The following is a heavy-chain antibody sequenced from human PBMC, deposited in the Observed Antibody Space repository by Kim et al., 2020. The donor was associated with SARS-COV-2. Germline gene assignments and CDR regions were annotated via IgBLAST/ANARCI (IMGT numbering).Heavy chain of an antibody. D-gene: IGHD1-1*01. Sequence: YYAESGKGRFTISRDNAKNSLYLQMNSLRAEDTAVYYCARVRDWNDVFYYWGQGTLVTVSS. V-gene: IGHV3-21*01. CDR3: ARVRDWNDVFYY. J-gene: IGHJ4*02.